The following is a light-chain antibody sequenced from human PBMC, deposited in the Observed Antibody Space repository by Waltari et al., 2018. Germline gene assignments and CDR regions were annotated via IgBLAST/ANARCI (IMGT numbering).Light chain of an antibody. J-gene: IGLJ3*02. CDR2: EVS. Sequence: QSALTQPPSASGSPGQSVTISCTGTSSDVGGYNYVSWYQQHPGKAPKLMIYEVSKRTSGVPDRLSGSKSGNTASLTVSGLQAEDEADDYCSSYAGSNNLVFGGGTKLTVL. CDR3: SSYAGSNNLV. V-gene: IGLV2-8*01. CDR1: SSDVGGYNY.